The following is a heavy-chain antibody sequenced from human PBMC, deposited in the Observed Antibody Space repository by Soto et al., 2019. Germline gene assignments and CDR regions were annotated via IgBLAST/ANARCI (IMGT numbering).Heavy chain of an antibody. CDR2: IYYSGST. V-gene: IGHV4-59*01. CDR1: GGSISSYY. CDR3: ARLTYYYDNSGYLFDY. J-gene: IGHJ4*02. Sequence: SSESLSLTCTVSGGSISSYYWSWIRQPPGKGLEWIGYIYYSGSTNYNPSLKSRVTISVDTSKNQFSLKLRSVTAADTAVYYCARLTYYYDNSGYLFDYWGQGTLVTVSS. D-gene: IGHD3-22*01.